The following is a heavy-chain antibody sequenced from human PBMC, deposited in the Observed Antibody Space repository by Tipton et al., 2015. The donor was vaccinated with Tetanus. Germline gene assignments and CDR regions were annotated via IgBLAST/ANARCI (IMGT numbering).Heavy chain of an antibody. CDR2: MSYDGSDK. D-gene: IGHD3-22*01. CDR1: GFTFSSYG. Sequence: SLRLSCVASGFTFSSYGMHWVRQAPGKGLEWLAVMSYDGSDKYYADSVKGRFTISRDISKNTLYLQMKSLRLEDTAEYFCGRRDSSGYLIDYWGQGTLVTVSS. CDR3: GRRDSSGYLIDY. J-gene: IGHJ4*02. V-gene: IGHV3-30*03.